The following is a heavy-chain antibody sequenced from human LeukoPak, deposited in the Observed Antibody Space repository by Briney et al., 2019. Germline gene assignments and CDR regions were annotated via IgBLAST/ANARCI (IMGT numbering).Heavy chain of an antibody. D-gene: IGHD3-10*01. CDR3: TKDSGSGSHYELEY. CDR2: IRSKAYGGIT. J-gene: IGHJ4*02. CDR1: GFTFGDYA. Sequence: PGGSLRLSCTGSGFTFGDYAMSWFRQAPGKGLEWVGFIRSKAYGGITDYAASVKGRFTISRDDSESIAYLQMNSLRTEDTAVYYCTKDSGSGSHYELEYWGQGTLVTVSS. V-gene: IGHV3-49*03.